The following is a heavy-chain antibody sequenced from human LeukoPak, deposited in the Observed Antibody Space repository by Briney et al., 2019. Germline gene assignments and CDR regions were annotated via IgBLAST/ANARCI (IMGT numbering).Heavy chain of an antibody. Sequence: PGGSLRLSCAASGFTFSSYSMNWVRQAPGKGLEWVSSISSSSSYIYYADSVKGRFTISRDNAKNSLYLQMNSLRAEDTAVYYCARGAIGGYSGYDPIGHYDYWGQGTLVTVSS. J-gene: IGHJ4*02. CDR1: GFTFSSYS. V-gene: IGHV3-21*01. D-gene: IGHD5-12*01. CDR3: ARGAIGGYSGYDPIGHYDY. CDR2: ISSSSSYI.